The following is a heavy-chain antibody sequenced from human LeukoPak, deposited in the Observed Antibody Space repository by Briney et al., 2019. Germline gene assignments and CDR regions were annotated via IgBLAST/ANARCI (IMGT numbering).Heavy chain of an antibody. Sequence: GGSLRLSCAASGFTFSSYWMSWVRQAPGKGLEWVANIKQDGSEKYYVDSVKGRFTISRDNAKNSLYLQMNSLRAEDTAVYYCARAGSGWYHAGFYWFDPWAQGTLVTVSS. D-gene: IGHD6-19*01. CDR1: GFTFSSYW. J-gene: IGHJ5*02. CDR3: ARAGSGWYHAGFYWFDP. CDR2: IKQDGSEK. V-gene: IGHV3-7*01.